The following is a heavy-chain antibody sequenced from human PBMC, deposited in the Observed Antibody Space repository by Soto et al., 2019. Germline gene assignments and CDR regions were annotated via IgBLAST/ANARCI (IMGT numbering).Heavy chain of an antibody. D-gene: IGHD2-21*02. J-gene: IGHJ3*02. V-gene: IGHV4-59*01. CDR2: IFYSGST. CDR3: ARGSSSACCGGDCYPDAFEI. CDR1: GGSISSYY. Sequence: LQARSPACTVSGGSISSYYWSWTRQPPGEGLGSLGYIFYSGSTNYNPSLKSRVTISVDTSKNQFSPKLSSVTAADTAVYYCARGSSSACCGGDCYPDAFEIWGQGTMV.